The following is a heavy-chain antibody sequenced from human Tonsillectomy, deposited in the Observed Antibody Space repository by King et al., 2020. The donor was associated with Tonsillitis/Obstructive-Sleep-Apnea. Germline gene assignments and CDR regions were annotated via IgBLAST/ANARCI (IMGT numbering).Heavy chain of an antibody. V-gene: IGHV3-43*01. J-gene: IGHJ6*03. CDR2: ISWDGSTT. D-gene: IGHD6-6*01. Sequence: VQLVESGGVVVQPGGSLRLSCAASGFTFNDHTIHWVRQAPGKGLEWVSLISWDGSTTYYADSVKGRFIISRDNSKNSLYLQMNSLRTEDTALYYCAKEGYSSPSIYMDVWGKGTTVTVSS. CDR3: AKEGYSSPSIYMDV. CDR1: GFTFNDHT.